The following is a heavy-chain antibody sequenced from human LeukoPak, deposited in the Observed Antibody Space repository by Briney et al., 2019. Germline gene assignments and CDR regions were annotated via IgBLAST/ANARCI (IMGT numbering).Heavy chain of an antibody. V-gene: IGHV1-2*02. CDR1: GYTFTGYY. Sequence: ASVKVSCKASGYTFTGYYMHWVRQAPGQGLEWMGWINPNSGGTNCAQKFQGRVTMTRDTSISTAYMELSRLRSDDTAVYYCARDRDYGDYVLGYWGQGTLVTVSS. CDR2: INPNSGGT. D-gene: IGHD4-17*01. J-gene: IGHJ4*02. CDR3: ARDRDYGDYVLGY.